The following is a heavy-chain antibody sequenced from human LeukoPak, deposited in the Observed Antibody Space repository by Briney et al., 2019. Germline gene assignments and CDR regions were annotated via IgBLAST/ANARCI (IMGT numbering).Heavy chain of an antibody. CDR1: GDSISSYY. CDR2: VSNIETT. Sequence: SEALSLTCTVSGDSISSYYWSWLRQPPGKRLEWIGYVSNIETTNYNPSLKSRVTISVDTSKNQFSLRLNSVTAADTAVYYCARPPHYYDTSGYSVWGQGTLVTVSS. V-gene: IGHV4-59*01. CDR3: ARPPHYYDTSGYSV. J-gene: IGHJ4*02. D-gene: IGHD3-22*01.